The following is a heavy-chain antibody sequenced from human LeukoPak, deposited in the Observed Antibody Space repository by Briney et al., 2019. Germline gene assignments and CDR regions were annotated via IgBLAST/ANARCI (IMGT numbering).Heavy chain of an antibody. Sequence: SETLSLTCTVSGGSISSYYWSWIRQPPGKGLEWIGYIYYSASTNYNPSLKSRVTISVDTSKNQFSLKLSSVTAADTAVYYCASHYGPYYFDYWGEGTLVTVSS. V-gene: IGHV4-59*08. CDR3: ASHYGPYYFDY. J-gene: IGHJ4*02. CDR1: GGSISSYY. D-gene: IGHD4-17*01. CDR2: IYYSAST.